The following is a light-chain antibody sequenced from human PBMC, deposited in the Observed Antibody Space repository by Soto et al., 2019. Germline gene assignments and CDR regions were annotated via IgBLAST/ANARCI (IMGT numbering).Light chain of an antibody. J-gene: IGKJ1*01. CDR2: GAS. Sequence: DIQMTQSPSSLSASVGDRVTITCRASQSISSYLNWYQQRPGKAPKVLIYGASTLQSGVPSRFSGSGSGTEFTLTISSLQHEDFATYYCQQGYSRSWTFGQGWKVDIK. CDR3: QQGYSRSWT. V-gene: IGKV1-39*01. CDR1: QSISSY.